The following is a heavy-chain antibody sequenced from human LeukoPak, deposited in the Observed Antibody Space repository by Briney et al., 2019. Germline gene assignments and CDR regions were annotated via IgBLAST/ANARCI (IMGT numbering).Heavy chain of an antibody. V-gene: IGHV1-18*01. Sequence: ASVKVSCKASGYNFSTYGISWLRQAPGQGLEWMGWISGKNGKGNYAQKLQGRVTMTTDTSTSTAYMELTSLRSDDTAIYYCATDSSSDICQLPFWGQGTMVTVSS. CDR3: ATDSSSDICQLPF. CDR2: ISGKNGKG. J-gene: IGHJ3*01. CDR1: GYNFSTYG. D-gene: IGHD2-2*01.